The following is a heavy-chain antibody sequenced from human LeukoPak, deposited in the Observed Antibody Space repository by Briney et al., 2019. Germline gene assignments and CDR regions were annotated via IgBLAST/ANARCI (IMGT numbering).Heavy chain of an antibody. Sequence: GGSLRLSCAASGFTFSSYGMHWVRQAPGKGLEWVVVISYDGSNKYYADSVKGRFTISRDNSKNTLYLQMNSLRAEDTAVYYCAGGLGMDVWGQGTTVTVSS. D-gene: IGHD4-23*01. CDR3: AGGLGMDV. V-gene: IGHV3-30*03. CDR1: GFTFSSYG. CDR2: ISYDGSNK. J-gene: IGHJ6*02.